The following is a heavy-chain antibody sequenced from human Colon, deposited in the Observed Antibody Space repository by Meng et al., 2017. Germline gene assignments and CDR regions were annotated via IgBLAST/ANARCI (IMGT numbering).Heavy chain of an antibody. J-gene: IGHJ4*02. D-gene: IGHD1/OR15-1a*01. V-gene: IGHV2-5*02. CDR3: AKASLTTVAYYFDY. CDR1: GVSLTTSGVG. Sequence: TLNGAGPAPVKPTQTLTLTLTLSGVSLTTSGVGGAWIRQPPGKALEWLALIYWDDEKRYSPSLKTRLTITRDTSKNQVVLTLTNMDPVDTATYYCAKASLTTVAYYFDYWGQGTLVTVSS. CDR2: IYWDDEK.